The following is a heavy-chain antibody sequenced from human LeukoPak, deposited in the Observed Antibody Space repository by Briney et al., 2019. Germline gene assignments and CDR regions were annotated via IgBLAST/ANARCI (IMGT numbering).Heavy chain of an antibody. CDR1: GFTFTSAW. CDR2: IKQDGSEK. D-gene: IGHD5-18*01. CDR3: ARDPTIQLWAPVPSYYFDY. Sequence: GGSLRLSCAASGFTFTSAWMSWVRQAPGKGLEWVANIKQDGSEKYYVDSVKGRFTISRDNAKNSLYLQMNSLRAEDTAVYYCARDPTIQLWAPVPSYYFDYWGQGTLVTVSS. V-gene: IGHV3-7*01. J-gene: IGHJ4*02.